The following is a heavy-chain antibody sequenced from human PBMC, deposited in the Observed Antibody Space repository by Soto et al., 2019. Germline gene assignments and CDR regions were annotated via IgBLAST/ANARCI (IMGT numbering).Heavy chain of an antibody. Sequence: WSSKRKTPGKGLEWIGYVYYSGTTDYIPSLKSRLSMSIDKSQNQFTLKLNSVTAADTATYYRARMSFFYCKWYFDLWGRGTLVTVSS. D-gene: IGHD2-15*01. CDR2: VYYSGTT. CDR3: ARMSFFYCKWYFDL. J-gene: IGHJ2*01. V-gene: IGHV4-30-4*01.